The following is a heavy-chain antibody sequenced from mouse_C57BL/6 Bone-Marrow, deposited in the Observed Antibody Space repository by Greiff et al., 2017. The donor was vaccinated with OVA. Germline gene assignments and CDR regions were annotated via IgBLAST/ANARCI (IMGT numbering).Heavy chain of an antibody. V-gene: IGHV1-39*01. CDR2: INPNNGTP. CDR1: GYSFTDYN. J-gene: IGHJ3*01. CDR3: TSSSYCSAGFAY. D-gene: IGHD6-1*01. Sequence: EVQVEESGPELVKPGASVKISCKASGYSFTDYNMNWVKQSNGKSLEWIGDINPNNGTPSYNQKFKGKATLTVDQSSSTADMELSILTAEDSAVYYCTSSSYCSAGFAYWGQGTLVTVSA.